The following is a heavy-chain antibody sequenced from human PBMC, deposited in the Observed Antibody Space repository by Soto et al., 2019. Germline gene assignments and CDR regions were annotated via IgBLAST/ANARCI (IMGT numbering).Heavy chain of an antibody. CDR1: GYTFTSYY. J-gene: IGHJ4*02. D-gene: IGHD2-15*01. CDR2: INPSGGST. V-gene: IGHV1-46*03. Sequence: QVQLVQSGAEVKKPGASVKVYCKASGYTFTSYYMHWVRQAPGQGLEWMGIINPSGGSTSYAQKFQGRVTMTRDTSTSTVYMELSSLRSEDTAVYYCAREGVDIVVVVAATPLDYWGQGTLVTVSS. CDR3: AREGVDIVVVVAATPLDY.